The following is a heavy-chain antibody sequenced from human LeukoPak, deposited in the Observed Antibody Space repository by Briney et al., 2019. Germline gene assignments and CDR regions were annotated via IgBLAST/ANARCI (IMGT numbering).Heavy chain of an antibody. D-gene: IGHD5-24*01. J-gene: IGHJ4*02. CDR3: ARARGDGYNFDY. CDR2: INHSGST. CDR1: GGSFSGYY. V-gene: IGHV4-34*01. Sequence: PSETLSLTCAVYGGSFSGYYWSWIRQPPGKGLEWIGEINHSGSTNYNPSLKSRVTISVDMSKNQFSLKLSSVTAADTAVYYCARARGDGYNFDYWGQGTLVTVSS.